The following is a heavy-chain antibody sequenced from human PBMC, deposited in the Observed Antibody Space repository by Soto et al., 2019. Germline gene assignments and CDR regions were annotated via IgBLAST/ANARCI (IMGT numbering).Heavy chain of an antibody. V-gene: IGHV3-23*01. Sequence: DVQLLESGGGLVQSGGSLRLSCAASGFVFTTYDMSWIRQAPGRGLEWVSSISGSGGDTDYADSVKGRFTISRDNSRNTVSLQMNTLRVDDTAVYYCARECWESRCPRIEFWSQVSLVAVS. D-gene: IGHD3-16*01. CDR2: ISGSGGDT. J-gene: IGHJ4*02. CDR1: GFVFTTYD. CDR3: ARECWESRCPRIEF.